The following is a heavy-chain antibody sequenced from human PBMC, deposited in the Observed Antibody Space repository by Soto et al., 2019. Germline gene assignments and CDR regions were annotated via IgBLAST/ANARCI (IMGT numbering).Heavy chain of an antibody. V-gene: IGHV5-51*01. CDR3: ARADNYDYIWGSYRSFDY. J-gene: IGHJ4*02. CDR2: IYPGDSDT. D-gene: IGHD3-16*02. CDR1: GYSFTSYW. Sequence: ESLKISCKGSGYSFTSYWIGWVRQMPGKGLEWMGIIYPGDSDTRYSPSFQGQVTISADKSISTAYLQWSSLKASDTAMYYCARADNYDYIWGSYRSFDYWGQGTLVTVSS.